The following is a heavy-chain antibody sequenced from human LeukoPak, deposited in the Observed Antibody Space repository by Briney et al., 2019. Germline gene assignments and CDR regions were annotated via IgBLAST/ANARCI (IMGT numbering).Heavy chain of an antibody. D-gene: IGHD1-1*01. CDR3: ARSYPPGTYDY. CDR1: GASISSYY. V-gene: IGHV4-59*01. CDR2: ISYSGST. J-gene: IGHJ4*02. Sequence: SETLSLTCTVSGASISSYYWSWIRQPPGKGLEWIGYISYSGSTSYNPSLKSRVTISLDTSKSQFSLELSSVTAADTAVYYCARSYPPGTYDYWGQGILVTVSS.